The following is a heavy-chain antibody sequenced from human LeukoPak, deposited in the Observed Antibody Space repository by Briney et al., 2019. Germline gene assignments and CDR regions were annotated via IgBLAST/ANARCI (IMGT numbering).Heavy chain of an antibody. CDR2: ITSRGEST. J-gene: IGHJ4*02. CDR3: ARDRPNYYGSDGQYYSRDGDY. CDR1: GFTFSIYA. V-gene: IGHV3-23*01. Sequence: PGGSLRLSCAASGFTFSIYAMSWVRQAPGKGLQWVSSITSRGESTWYVDSVKGRFTITRDNSEKTLYLQMHILRADDTAVYYCARDRPNYYGSDGQYYSRDGDYWGRGTLVSVSS. D-gene: IGHD3-10*01.